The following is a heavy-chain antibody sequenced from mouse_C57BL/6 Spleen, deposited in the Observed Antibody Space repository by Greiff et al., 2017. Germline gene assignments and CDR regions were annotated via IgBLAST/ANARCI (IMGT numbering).Heavy chain of an antibody. V-gene: IGHV1-82*01. Sequence: QVQLQQSGPELVKPGASVKISCKASGYAFSSSWMNWVKQRPGKGLEWIGRIYPGDGDTTYNGKFKGKATLTADKSSSTAYMQLSSLTSEDSAVYFCARGGPYAMDYWGQGTSVTVSS. J-gene: IGHJ4*01. CDR1: GYAFSSSW. CDR3: ARGGPYAMDY. CDR2: IYPGDGDT.